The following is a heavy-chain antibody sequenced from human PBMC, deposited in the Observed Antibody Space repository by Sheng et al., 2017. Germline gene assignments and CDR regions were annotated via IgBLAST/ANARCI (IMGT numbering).Heavy chain of an antibody. CDR1: GFTFSSYG. J-gene: IGHJ4*02. V-gene: IGHV3-33*01. CDR2: IWYDGSNK. Sequence: QVQLVESGGGVVQPGRSLRLSCAASGFTFSSYGMHWVRQAPGKGLEWVAVIWYDGSNKYYADSVKGRFTISRDNSKNTLYLQMNSLRAEDTAVYYCARSFGGYNHNGNLDYWGQGTLVTVSS. CDR3: ARSFGGYNHNGNLDY. D-gene: IGHD1-20*01.